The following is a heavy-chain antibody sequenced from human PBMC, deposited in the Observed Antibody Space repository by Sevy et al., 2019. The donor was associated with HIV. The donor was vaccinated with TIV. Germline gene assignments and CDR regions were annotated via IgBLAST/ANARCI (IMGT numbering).Heavy chain of an antibody. CDR2: FFGGGPT. V-gene: IGHV3-66*02. CDR1: GFTVNDKY. CDR3: VSLFLSYRSGWSYFDY. J-gene: IGHJ4*02. Sequence: GGSLRLSCAISGFTVNDKYIIWVRQAPGKGLEWVSFFFGGGPTYYADPGKGRFTISGDNSKNTVDLQLNSVRAEDTAVYYCVSLFLSYRSGWSYFDYWGQGTLVTVSS. D-gene: IGHD6-19*01.